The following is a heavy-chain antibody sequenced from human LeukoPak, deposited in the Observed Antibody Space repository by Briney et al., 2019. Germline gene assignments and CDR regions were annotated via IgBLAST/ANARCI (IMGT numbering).Heavy chain of an antibody. J-gene: IGHJ4*02. CDR1: GLTFDDYT. CDR2: ISWDGGST. V-gene: IGHV3-43*01. CDR3: AKVASAFHSGYAEFDY. D-gene: IGHD5-12*01. Sequence: GGSLRLSCAASGLTFDDYTMHWVRQAPGKGLEWVSLISWDGGSTYYADSVKGRFTISRDNSKNSLYLQMNSLRTEDTALYYCAKVASAFHSGYAEFDYWGQGTLVTVSS.